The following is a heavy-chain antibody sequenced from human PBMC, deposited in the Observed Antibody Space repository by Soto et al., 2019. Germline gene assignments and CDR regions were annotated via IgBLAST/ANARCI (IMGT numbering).Heavy chain of an antibody. V-gene: IGHV3-23*01. CDR1: GCTSRGYG. CDR2: ISGSGAST. D-gene: IGHD5-12*01. CDR3: AKSRYSGYVYPSIDY. J-gene: IGHJ4*02. Sequence: LSCGAAGCTSRGYGGSWVRQDPGKGLEWVSGISGSGASTNYADSVQGRFTISRDNSKDTLHLQMNSLRVEDTAVYFCAKSRYSGYVYPSIDYWGQGTPVTVSS.